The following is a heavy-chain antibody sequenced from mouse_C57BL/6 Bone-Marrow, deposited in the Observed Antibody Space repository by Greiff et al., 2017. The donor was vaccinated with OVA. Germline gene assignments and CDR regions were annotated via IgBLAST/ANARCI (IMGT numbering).Heavy chain of an antibody. CDR2: IDPSDCYT. V-gene: IGHV1-50*01. J-gene: IGHJ4*01. CDR3: ARWGEYYGRHYYAMDY. D-gene: IGHD1-1*01. CDR1: GYTFTSYW. Sequence: QVQLKQPGAELVKPGASVKLSCKASGYTFTSYWMQWVKQRPGQGLEWIGEIDPSDCYTTYNQKFKGKATLTVETSSSPAYMQLSSLTSEDSAVYYVARWGEYYGRHYYAMDYWGQGTSVTVSA.